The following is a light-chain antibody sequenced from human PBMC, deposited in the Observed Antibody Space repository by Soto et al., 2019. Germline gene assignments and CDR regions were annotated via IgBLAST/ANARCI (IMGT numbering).Light chain of an antibody. Sequence: QSVLTQPPSVSAAPGQKVTISCSGSSSNIGNNYVSWYQQLPGTAPKFLIYDNNKRPSRIPDRFSGSKSGASATLDITGLQTGDEADYYCGTWDSSLSAWVFGGGTKVTVL. CDR1: SSNIGNNY. J-gene: IGLJ3*02. CDR3: GTWDSSLSAWV. V-gene: IGLV1-51*01. CDR2: DNN.